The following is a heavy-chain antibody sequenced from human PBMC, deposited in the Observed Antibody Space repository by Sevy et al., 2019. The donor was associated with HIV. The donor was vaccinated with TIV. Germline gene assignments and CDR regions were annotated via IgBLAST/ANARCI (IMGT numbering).Heavy chain of an antibody. CDR3: ARDFTGFNDMDV. CDR2: ISYHGRNE. V-gene: IGHV3-30*03. J-gene: IGHJ6*02. CDR1: GFSFSSYG. D-gene: IGHD3-9*01. Sequence: GGSLRLSCAASGFSFSSYGMHWVRQAPGKGLEWVAVISYHGRNEFYGDSVKGRFTISRDNSKKTLYLQVNSLRAEDTAAYYCARDFTGFNDMDVWGQGTMVTVSS.